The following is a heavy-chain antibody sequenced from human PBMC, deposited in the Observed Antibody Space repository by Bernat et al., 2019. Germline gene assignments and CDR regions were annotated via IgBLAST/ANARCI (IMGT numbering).Heavy chain of an antibody. D-gene: IGHD2-2*01. CDR1: GYSFTSYW. V-gene: IGHV5-51*01. CDR3: ARGVVVPAATLSFDY. J-gene: IGHJ4*02. CDR2: LYPFDSDT. Sequence: EVQLVQSGAEVKKPGESLKISCKGSGYSFTSYWIGWVRQMPGKGLEWMGILYPFDSDTRYSPSFQGQVTISADKSISTAYLQWSSLKASDTAMYYCARGVVVPAATLSFDYWGQGTLVTVSS.